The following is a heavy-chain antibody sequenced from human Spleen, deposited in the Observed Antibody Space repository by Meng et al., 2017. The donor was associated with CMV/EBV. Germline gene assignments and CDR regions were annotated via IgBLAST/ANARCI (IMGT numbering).Heavy chain of an antibody. V-gene: IGHV4-4*07. J-gene: IGHJ4*02. D-gene: IGHD2-2*01. CDR2: IYTSGST. CDR3: ARVGCSSTSCYSFDY. CDR1: GGSISSYY. Sequence: QGQLQESGPGRVKPSETLSLTCTVSGGSISSYYWSWIRQPAGRGLEWIGRIYTSGSTDYNPSLKSRVTMSVDTSKNQFSLKLSSVTAADTAVYYCARVGCSSTSCYSFDYWGQGTLVTVSS.